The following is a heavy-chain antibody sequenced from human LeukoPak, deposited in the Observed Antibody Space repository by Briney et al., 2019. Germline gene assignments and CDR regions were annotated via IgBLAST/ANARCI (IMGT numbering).Heavy chain of an antibody. Sequence: SETLSLTCAVYGGSFSGYYWSWIRQPPGKGLEWIGEINHSGSTNYIPSLKSRVTISADTSNNQFSLNLSSVTATDTAVYYCARHTRPGYGGGENAFDIWGQGTMVTVSS. CDR1: GGSFSGYY. J-gene: IGHJ3*02. CDR3: ARHTRPGYGGGENAFDI. V-gene: IGHV4-34*01. D-gene: IGHD5-12*01. CDR2: INHSGST.